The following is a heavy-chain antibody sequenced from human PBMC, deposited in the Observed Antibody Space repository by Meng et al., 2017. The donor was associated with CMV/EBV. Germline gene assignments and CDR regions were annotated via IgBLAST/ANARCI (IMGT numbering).Heavy chain of an antibody. V-gene: IGHV3-23*03. J-gene: IGHJ5*02. CDR2: IYSGGSST. D-gene: IGHD6-13*01. Sequence: GSLRLSCAASGFTFSSYAMSWVRQAPGKGLEWVSVIYSGGSSTYYADSVKGRFTISRDNSKNTLYLQMNSLRAEDTAVYYCAKGGSSWYDPWGQGTLVTVSS. CDR1: GFTFSSYA. CDR3: AKGGSSWYDP.